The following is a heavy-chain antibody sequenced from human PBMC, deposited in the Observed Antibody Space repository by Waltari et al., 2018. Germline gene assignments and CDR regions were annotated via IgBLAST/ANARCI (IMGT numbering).Heavy chain of an antibody. D-gene: IGHD3-22*01. V-gene: IGHV3-30*16. CDR2: ISYDGSNK. CDR3: ARAGTTIEGAFDI. CDR1: GFTFSRYS. Sequence: QVQLVESGGGVVQPGRSLRLSCAASGFTFSRYSMHWVRPAPGKGLEGVAVISYDGSNKYDADSVKGRFTISRDNSKNTLYLQMNSLGAEDTAVYYCARAGTTIEGAFDIWGQGTMVTVSS. J-gene: IGHJ3*02.